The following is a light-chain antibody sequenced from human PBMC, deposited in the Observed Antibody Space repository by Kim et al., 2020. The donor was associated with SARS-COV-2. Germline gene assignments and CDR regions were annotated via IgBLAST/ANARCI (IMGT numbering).Light chain of an antibody. CDR3: QRYNSVPWT. CDR2: AAS. J-gene: IGKJ1*01. Sequence: ASVGDRVTITGRASQGISSYLAWYQQKAGKVPKRLIYAASALQSGVPSRFRGSGSGTDFTLTISSLQPEDVATYYCQRYNSVPWTFGQGTKVDIK. CDR1: QGISSY. V-gene: IGKV1-27*01.